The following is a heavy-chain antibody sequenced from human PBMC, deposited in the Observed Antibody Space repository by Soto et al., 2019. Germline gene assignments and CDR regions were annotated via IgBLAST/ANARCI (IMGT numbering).Heavy chain of an antibody. CDR1: GFSLSDTTMG. V-gene: IGHV2-26*01. J-gene: IGHJ6*02. D-gene: IGHD3-16*01. CDR3: ARIHSITWGSYFYGMDV. CDR2: IFSNDEK. Sequence: QVTLKESGPVLVKPSETLTLTCSVSGFSLSDTTMGVSWIRQPPRKALEWLAHIFSNDEKSYSTSLKTRLTISQXTSXSXEVLTMTNMDPVDTATYYCARIHSITWGSYFYGMDVWGQGTTVTVSS.